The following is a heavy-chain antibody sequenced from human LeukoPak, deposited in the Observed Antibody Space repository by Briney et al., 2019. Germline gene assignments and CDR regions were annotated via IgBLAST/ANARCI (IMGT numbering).Heavy chain of an antibody. V-gene: IGHV1-69*05. D-gene: IGHD3-22*01. CDR2: IIPIFGTA. J-gene: IGHJ4*02. Sequence: SVTVSCKASGGAFSSYAISWVRQAPGQGLEWMGGIIPIFGTANYAQKFQGRVTITTDESTSTAYMELSSLRSEDTAVYYCARGPYYYDSSGYRTYYFDYWGQGTLVTVSS. CDR3: ARGPYYYDSSGYRTYYFDY. CDR1: GGAFSSYA.